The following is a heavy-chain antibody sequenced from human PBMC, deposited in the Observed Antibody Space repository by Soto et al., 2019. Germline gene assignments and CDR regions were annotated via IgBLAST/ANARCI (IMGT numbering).Heavy chain of an antibody. CDR3: ARAAIHGSRWYSGFDP. V-gene: IGHV1-69*01. CDR1: GGTFSRHA. CDR2: IIPLFGTT. D-gene: IGHD6-13*01. Sequence: QVQLVQSGSEVKMPGSSVKVSCKTSGGTFSRHAINWVRQAPGQGLEWMGGIIPLFGTTNYAQKFKGRVTISADESTSTAYMELSSLTSGDAAVYYCARAAIHGSRWYSGFDPWGQGTLVTVSS. J-gene: IGHJ5*02.